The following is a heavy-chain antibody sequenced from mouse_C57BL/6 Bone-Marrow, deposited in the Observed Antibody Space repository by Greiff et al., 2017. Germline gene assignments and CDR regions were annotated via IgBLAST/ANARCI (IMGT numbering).Heavy chain of an antibody. CDR1: GFTFSSYG. V-gene: IGHV5-6*01. CDR3: ARDSSPVYFDY. CDR2: ISSGGSYT. J-gene: IGHJ2*01. Sequence: LVESGGDLVKPGGSLKLSCAASGFTFSSYGMSWVRQTPDKRLEWVATISSGGSYTYYPDSVKGRFTISRDNAKNTLYLQMSSLKSEDTAMYYCARDSSPVYFDYWGQGTTLTVSS. D-gene: IGHD1-1*01.